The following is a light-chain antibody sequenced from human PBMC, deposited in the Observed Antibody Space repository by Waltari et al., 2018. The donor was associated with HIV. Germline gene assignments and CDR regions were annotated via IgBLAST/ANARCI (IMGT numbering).Light chain of an antibody. V-gene: IGLV2-23*02. Sequence: QSALTQPASVSGSPGQSITISCTGTSSAVGRYNLVSWYQQHPGKAPKLMLYEVSNRPSGVSNRFSGSKSGNTASLTISGLQAEDEADYYCCSYAGSSTVFGGGTKLTVL. CDR1: SSAVGRYNL. CDR2: EVS. CDR3: CSYAGSSTV. J-gene: IGLJ2*01.